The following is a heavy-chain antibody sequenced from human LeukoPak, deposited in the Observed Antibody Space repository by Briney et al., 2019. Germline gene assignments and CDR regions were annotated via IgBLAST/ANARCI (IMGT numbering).Heavy chain of an antibody. D-gene: IGHD6-13*01. Sequence: PSETLSLTCTVSGGPISSSSYYWGWIRQPPGKGLEWIGSIYYSGITYYNPSLKSRVTISVDTSKNQFSLKLNSVTAADTAVFFCARISATDGTFFLDNWGQGSLVTVSS. CDR3: ARISATDGTFFLDN. J-gene: IGHJ4*02. CDR1: GGPISSSSYY. V-gene: IGHV4-39*07. CDR2: IYYSGIT.